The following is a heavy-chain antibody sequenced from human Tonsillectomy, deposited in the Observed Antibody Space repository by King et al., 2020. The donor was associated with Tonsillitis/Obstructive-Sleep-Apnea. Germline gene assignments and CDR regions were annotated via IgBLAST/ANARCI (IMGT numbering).Heavy chain of an antibody. CDR3: ARRVPAAIWGYNWFDP. Sequence: VQLPQWGAGLLKPSETLSLPCAVYGGSFSGYYWSWIRQPPGKGLEWIGEINHSGSTNYNPSLKSRVTISVDTSKNQFSLKLSSVTAADTAVYYCARRVPAAIWGYNWFDPWGQGTLVTVSS. CDR1: GGSFSGYY. V-gene: IGHV4-34*01. D-gene: IGHD2-2*01. CDR2: INHSGST. J-gene: IGHJ5*02.